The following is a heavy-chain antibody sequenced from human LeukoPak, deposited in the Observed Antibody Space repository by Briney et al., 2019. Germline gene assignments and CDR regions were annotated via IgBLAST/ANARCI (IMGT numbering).Heavy chain of an antibody. CDR3: ARDLYYYDSSGYPEY. D-gene: IGHD3-22*01. CDR1: GFTFSGYA. J-gene: IGHJ4*02. Sequence: GGSLRLSCAASGFTFSGYAMHWVRQAPGKGLEWVALISYDGSNKYYAESVKGRFTISRDNSKNTLYLQMNSLRAEDTAVYYCARDLYYYDSSGYPEYWGQGTLVTVSS. V-gene: IGHV3-30*04. CDR2: ISYDGSNK.